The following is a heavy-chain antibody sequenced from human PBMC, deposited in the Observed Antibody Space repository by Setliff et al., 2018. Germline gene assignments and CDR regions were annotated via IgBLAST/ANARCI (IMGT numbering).Heavy chain of an antibody. CDR3: AKEPAVSLTEAVRRSYYDYALDV. CDR2: ISGHNGKT. D-gene: IGHD3-10*01. CDR1: GYTFSHSG. V-gene: IGHV1-18*01. J-gene: IGHJ6*02. Sequence: ASVKVSCKASGYTFSHSGITWVRQAPGQGLEWMGWISGHNGKTMYAQKFQDRVVMTTDTDTGTAYMELRSLGFDDSAIYYCAKEPAVSLTEAVRRSYYDYALDVWGQGTTVTVSS.